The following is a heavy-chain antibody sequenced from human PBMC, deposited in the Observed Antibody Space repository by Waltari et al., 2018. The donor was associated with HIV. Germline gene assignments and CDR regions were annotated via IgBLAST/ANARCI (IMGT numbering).Heavy chain of an antibody. CDR3: ARDITLTPGPDY. V-gene: IGHV3-48*01. D-gene: IGHD3-16*01. Sequence: EVHLVESGGGPVQPGGSRRLSCAASGFTFSTYSMNWVRQAPGKGLEWISYISSTSTTIFYADPVKGRFTISRDNAKNSLDLQMNNLRAEDTAVYYCARDITLTPGPDYWGQGTLVTVSS. CDR1: GFTFSTYS. CDR2: ISSTSTTI. J-gene: IGHJ4*02.